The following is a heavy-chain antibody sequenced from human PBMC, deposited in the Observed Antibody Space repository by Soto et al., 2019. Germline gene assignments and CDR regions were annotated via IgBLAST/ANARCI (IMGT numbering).Heavy chain of an antibody. Sequence: GGSLRLSCAASGFTFSSYSMNWVRQAPGKGLEWVSSISSSSSYIYYADSVKGRFTISRDNAKNSLYLQMNSLRAEDTAVYYCARDPNYGDFDVVQHWGQGTLVTVSS. V-gene: IGHV3-21*01. CDR3: ARDPNYGDFDVVQH. CDR2: ISSSSSYI. D-gene: IGHD4-17*01. J-gene: IGHJ1*01. CDR1: GFTFSSYS.